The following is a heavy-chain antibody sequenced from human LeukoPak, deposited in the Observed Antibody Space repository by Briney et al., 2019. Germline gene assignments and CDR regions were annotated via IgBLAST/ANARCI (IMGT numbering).Heavy chain of an antibody. D-gene: IGHD6-13*01. Sequence: PGGSLRLSCEASGFSFSSFWMHWVRQAPGEGLVWVSRLNEDGGITNYADFAKGRFTISRDNAKNSLYLQMNSLRAEDTAVYYCARISGAAVQHFDYWGQGTLVTVSS. CDR3: ARISGAAVQHFDY. J-gene: IGHJ4*02. CDR2: LNEDGGIT. V-gene: IGHV3-74*01. CDR1: GFSFSSFW.